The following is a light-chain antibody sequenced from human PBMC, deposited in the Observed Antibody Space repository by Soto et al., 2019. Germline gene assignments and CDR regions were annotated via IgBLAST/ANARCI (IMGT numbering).Light chain of an antibody. CDR2: GVT. J-gene: IGLJ1*01. CDR1: SSDIGGHDD. V-gene: IGLV2-14*03. CDR3: CSYKSDFTPYV. Sequence: QSVRTQPASVSGSPGHSITISCSGTSSDIGGHDDVSWYQQHPGKVPKLLLYGVTDRPSGVSDRFSGSKSGNVASLTISGLQAEDEADYYCCSYKSDFTPYVFGTGTKVTVL.